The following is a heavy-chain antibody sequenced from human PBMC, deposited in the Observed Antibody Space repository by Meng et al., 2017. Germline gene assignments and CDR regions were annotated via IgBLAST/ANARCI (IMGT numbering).Heavy chain of an antibody. CDR2: INWNGGST. J-gene: IGHJ4*02. CDR1: GFTFDDYG. V-gene: IGHV3-20*04. CDR3: ARDLLRNDGSFDY. Sequence: GRSLRPSCVASGFTFDDYGMSWVRHAPGKGLEWVSGINWNGGSTGYADSVKGRFTISRDNAKNSLYLQMNSLRAEDTALYYCARDLLRNDGSFDYWGQGTLVTVSS. D-gene: IGHD1-1*01.